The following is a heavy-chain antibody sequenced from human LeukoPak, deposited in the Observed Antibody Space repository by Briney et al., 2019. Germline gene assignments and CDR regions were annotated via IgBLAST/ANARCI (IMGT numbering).Heavy chain of an antibody. CDR1: GRSLSSGSYY. J-gene: IGHJ4*02. V-gene: IGHV4-39*01. D-gene: IGHD3-22*01. CDR2: IYYSGST. CDR3: ARHSSGYYFFNY. Sequence: PSQTLSLTCTVSGRSLSSGSYYWGWIRQPPGTGLEWLGRIYYSGSTYYNPSLKSRVTISVDTYKNQFSLKLSSVTAADTAVYYCARHSSGYYFFNYWGQGTLVTVSS.